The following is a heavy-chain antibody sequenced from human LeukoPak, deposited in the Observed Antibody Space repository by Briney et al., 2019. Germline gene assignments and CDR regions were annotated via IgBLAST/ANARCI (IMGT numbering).Heavy chain of an antibody. V-gene: IGHV3-15*01. CDR3: TTGNP. Sequence: VRSLRLSCGTSRFTFSNASISCVREAPRERVEWVGLIKSKVLGGTTHYAAPVKGRFTISRDDSKDTLYLQMNTLKPEDTVVSYCTTGNPGGQGTLVTVYS. J-gene: IGHJ5*02. CDR2: IKSKVLGGTT. CDR1: RFTFSNAS.